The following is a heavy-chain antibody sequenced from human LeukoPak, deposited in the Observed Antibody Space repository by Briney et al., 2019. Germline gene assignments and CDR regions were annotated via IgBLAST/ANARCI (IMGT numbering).Heavy chain of an antibody. Sequence: ASVKVSCKASGGTFSSYLISWVRQAPGQGLEWMGGIIPIIGTADYIQKFQDRVTITADDSTTTAYMELRSLRSDDTAVYYCARDVVGAYGTKALDDWGQGTLVTVSA. CDR1: GGTFSSYL. V-gene: IGHV1-69*13. J-gene: IGHJ4*02. CDR2: IIPIIGTA. D-gene: IGHD1-26*01. CDR3: ARDVVGAYGTKALDD.